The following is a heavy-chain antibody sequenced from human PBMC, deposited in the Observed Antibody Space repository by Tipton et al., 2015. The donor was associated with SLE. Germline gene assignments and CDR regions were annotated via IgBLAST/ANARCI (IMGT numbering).Heavy chain of an antibody. CDR3: ARGRRGYTAYVVPDY. CDR2: IFHTGST. Sequence: TLSLTCIVSGDSITTSNYYWDWIRQPPGKGLEWIGSIFHTGSTYYNPSLKSRVSISVDTSKNQFSLKLSSLTAADTAVYYCARGRRGYTAYVVPDYWGQGTQVTVSS. D-gene: IGHD5-12*01. V-gene: IGHV4-39*07. CDR1: GDSITTSNYY. J-gene: IGHJ4*02.